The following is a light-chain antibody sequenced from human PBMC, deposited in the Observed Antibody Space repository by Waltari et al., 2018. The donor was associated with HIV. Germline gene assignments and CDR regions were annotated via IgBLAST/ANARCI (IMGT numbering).Light chain of an antibody. V-gene: IGLV1-47*01. J-gene: IGLJ2*01. Sequence: QSVLTQPPSASGTPGQRVTISCSGSSSTIGSKYVHWYQQLPGTDPKLLIYRNNQRPSGVPDRFSGSKSGTSASLAISGVRSEDEADYYCAAWDDSLLFGGGTKLTVL. CDR2: RNN. CDR3: AAWDDSLL. CDR1: SSTIGSKY.